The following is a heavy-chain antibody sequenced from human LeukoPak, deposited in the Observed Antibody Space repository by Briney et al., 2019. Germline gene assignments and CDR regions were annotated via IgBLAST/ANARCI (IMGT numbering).Heavy chain of an antibody. Sequence: ASVKVSCKASGYTFTTYGISWVRQAPGQGLEWMGWISAYNGNSESAPNLQGRVTMTTDTTTSTAYMDLRSLRSDDTAVYYCARGTYFDYWGQGTLVTVFS. CDR1: GYTFTTYG. V-gene: IGHV1-18*01. J-gene: IGHJ4*02. CDR3: ARGTYFDY. CDR2: ISAYNGNS.